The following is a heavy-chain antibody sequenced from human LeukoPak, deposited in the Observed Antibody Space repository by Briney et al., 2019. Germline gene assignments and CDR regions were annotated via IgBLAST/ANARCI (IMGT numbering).Heavy chain of an antibody. Sequence: ASVKVSCKASGYTFTGYYMHWVRQAPGQGLEWMGWINPNSGGTNYAQKFQGRVTMTRDTSISTAYMELSRLRSDDTAVYYCARDAEVLRFLEWLSINWFDPWGQGTLVTVSS. CDR3: ARDAEVLRFLEWLSINWFDP. J-gene: IGHJ5*02. D-gene: IGHD3-3*01. CDR1: GYTFTGYY. V-gene: IGHV1-2*02. CDR2: INPNSGGT.